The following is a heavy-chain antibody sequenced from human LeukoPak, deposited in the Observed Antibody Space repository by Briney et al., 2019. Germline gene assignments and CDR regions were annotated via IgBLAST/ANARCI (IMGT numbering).Heavy chain of an antibody. CDR2: INHSGST. Sequence: SETLSLTCAVYGGSFSGYYWSWIRQPPGKGLEWMGEINHSGSTKYNPSLKSRVTISVDTSKNQFSLKLSSVTAADTAVYYCARRPIVVVVAAGSFDYWGQGTLVTVSS. V-gene: IGHV4-34*01. J-gene: IGHJ4*02. D-gene: IGHD2-15*01. CDR3: ARRPIVVVVAAGSFDY. CDR1: GGSFSGYY.